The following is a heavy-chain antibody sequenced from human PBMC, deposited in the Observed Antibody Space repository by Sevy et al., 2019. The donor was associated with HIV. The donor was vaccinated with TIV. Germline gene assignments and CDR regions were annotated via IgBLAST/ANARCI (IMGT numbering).Heavy chain of an antibody. V-gene: IGHV3-11*01. CDR1: GFTFSDYY. J-gene: IGHJ6*03. CDR3: ARGVAVPAAMDYYYYMDV. CDR2: ISSSGSTI. Sequence: GGSLRLSCAASGFTFSDYYMSWIRQAPGKGLEWVSYISSSGSTIYYADSVKGRFTISRDNAKNSLYLQMNSLRAEDTAVSYCARGVAVPAAMDYYYYMDVWGKGTTVTVSS. D-gene: IGHD2-2*01.